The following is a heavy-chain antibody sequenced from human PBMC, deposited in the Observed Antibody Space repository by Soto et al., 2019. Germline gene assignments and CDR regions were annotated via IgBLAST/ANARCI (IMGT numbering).Heavy chain of an antibody. D-gene: IGHD3-16*01. Sequence: GGSLRLSCAASGFTFSSYAMHWVRQAPGKGLEWVAVISYDGSNKYYADSVKGRFTISRDNSKNTLYLQMNSLRAEDTAVYYCTRAYEGDYFDYWGQGTLVTVSS. V-gene: IGHV3-30-3*01. J-gene: IGHJ4*02. CDR1: GFTFSSYA. CDR2: ISYDGSNK. CDR3: TRAYEGDYFDY.